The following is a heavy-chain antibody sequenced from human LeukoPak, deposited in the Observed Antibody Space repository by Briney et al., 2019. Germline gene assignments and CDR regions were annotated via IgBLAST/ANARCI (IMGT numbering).Heavy chain of an antibody. CDR2: ISSSSSYI. D-gene: IGHD3-22*01. CDR1: GFTFSSYS. J-gene: IGHJ4*02. Sequence: GGSLRLFCAASGFTFSSYSMNWVRQAPGKGLEWVSSISSSSSYIYYADSVKGRFTISRDNAKNSLYLQMNSLRAEDTAVYYCAREGGRSKKYYYDSSGDGYFDYWGQGTLVTVSS. V-gene: IGHV3-21*01. CDR3: AREGGRSKKYYYDSSGDGYFDY.